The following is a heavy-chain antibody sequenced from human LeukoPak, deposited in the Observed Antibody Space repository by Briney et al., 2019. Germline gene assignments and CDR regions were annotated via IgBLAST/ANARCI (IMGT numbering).Heavy chain of an antibody. J-gene: IGHJ6*03. CDR3: ARVLVGGGYYYYYYMDV. Sequence: SETLSLTCTVSGGSISSDSYYWSWIRQPPGKGLEWIGYIYYSGTTNYNPSLKRRVTISVDTSKNQFSLKLSSVTAADTAVYYCARVLVGGGYYYYYYMDVWGKGTTVTVSS. CDR1: GGSISSDSYY. V-gene: IGHV4-61*01. CDR2: IYYSGTT. D-gene: IGHD2-21*01.